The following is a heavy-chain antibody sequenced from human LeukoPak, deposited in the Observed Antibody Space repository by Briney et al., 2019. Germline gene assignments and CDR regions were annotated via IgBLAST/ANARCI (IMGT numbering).Heavy chain of an antibody. CDR1: GYTFTSYG. J-gene: IGHJ4*02. V-gene: IGHV1-18*01. Sequence: ASVNVSGKASGYTFTSYGISWVRQAPGQGLEWMGWISAYNGNTNCAQKLQGRVTMTTDTSTSTAYMELRSLRSDDTAVYYYARDVSYYGSGSSGLVDYWGQGTLVSVSS. D-gene: IGHD3-10*01. CDR3: ARDVSYYGSGSSGLVDY. CDR2: ISAYNGNT.